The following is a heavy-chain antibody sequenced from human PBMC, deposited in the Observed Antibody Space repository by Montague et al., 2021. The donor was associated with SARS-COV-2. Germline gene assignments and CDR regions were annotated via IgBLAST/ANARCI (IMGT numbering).Heavy chain of an antibody. CDR2: IYPGGKM. Sequence: SQTLSLTCTVSIRSITYYCAWIRQPPGTGLEWIGSIYPGGKMFYNSSLTCRVTMSIDTSDNQFSLNLTSVTAADTAVYYCARHSGGSEVSGLDYWGQGTLVTVSS. V-gene: IGHV4-39*01. CDR3: ARHSGGSEVSGLDY. CDR1: IRSITYY. J-gene: IGHJ4*02. D-gene: IGHD3-10*01.